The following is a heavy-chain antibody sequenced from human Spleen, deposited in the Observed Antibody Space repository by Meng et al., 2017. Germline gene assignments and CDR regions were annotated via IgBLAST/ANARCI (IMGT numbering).Heavy chain of an antibody. J-gene: IGHJ4*02. Sequence: GGSLRLSCAASGFTFSLYAMHWVRQAPGKGLEWVAVISYDGTNKYYADSVKGRFTISRDNSKNTLYLQMNSLRAEDTAVYYCARDHDGSSCFDYWGQGTLVTVSS. D-gene: IGHD6-6*01. V-gene: IGHV3-30*04. CDR3: ARDHDGSSCFDY. CDR2: ISYDGTNK. CDR1: GFTFSLYA.